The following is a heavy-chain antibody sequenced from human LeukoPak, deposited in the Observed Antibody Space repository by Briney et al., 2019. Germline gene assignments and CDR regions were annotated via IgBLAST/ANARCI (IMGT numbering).Heavy chain of an antibody. V-gene: IGHV3-30*04. CDR3: ARDGPPLSRWSGEWFDP. D-gene: IGHD4-23*01. J-gene: IGHJ5*02. CDR1: GFTFSSYA. Sequence: GGSLRLSCAASGFTFSSYAMHWVRQAPGKGLEWVVVISYDGSNKNYADSVKGRFTISRDNSKNSLYLQMNSLRPEDTAVYYCARDGPPLSRWSGEWFDPWGQGTLVTVSS. CDR2: ISYDGSNK.